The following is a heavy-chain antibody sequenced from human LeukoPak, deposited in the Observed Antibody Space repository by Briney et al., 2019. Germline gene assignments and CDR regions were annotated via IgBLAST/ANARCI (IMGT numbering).Heavy chain of an antibody. D-gene: IGHD2-21*01. V-gene: IGHV4-30-2*01. CDR1: GGSISSGGYY. CDR3: ARACGGDCPSYYFDY. CDR2: IYHSGST. Sequence: SETLSLTCTVSGGSISSGGYYWSWIRQPPGKGLEWIGYIYHSGSTYYNPSLKSRVTIPVDRSKNQFSLKLSSVTAADTAVYYCARACGGDCPSYYFDYWGQGTLVTVSS. J-gene: IGHJ4*02.